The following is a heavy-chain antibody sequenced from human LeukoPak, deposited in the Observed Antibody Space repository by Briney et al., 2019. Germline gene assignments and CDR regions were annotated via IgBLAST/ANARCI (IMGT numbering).Heavy chain of an antibody. V-gene: IGHV1-2*02. CDR1: GYTFTGYY. D-gene: IGHD3-22*01. Sequence: ASVKVSCKASGYTFTGYYMHWVRQAPGQGLEWMGWINPNSGGTNYAQKFQGRVTMTRDTSINTVYMELSRLRSDDTAIYYCARGHRFYDSSAYYSGAKYYFDYWGQGTLVTVSS. CDR2: INPNSGGT. CDR3: ARGHRFYDSSAYYSGAKYYFDY. J-gene: IGHJ4*02.